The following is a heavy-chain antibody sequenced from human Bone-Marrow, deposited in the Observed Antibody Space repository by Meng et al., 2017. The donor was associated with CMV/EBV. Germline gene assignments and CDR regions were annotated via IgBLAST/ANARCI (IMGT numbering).Heavy chain of an antibody. J-gene: IGHJ4*02. CDR1: GYSISSGYY. Sequence: SETLSLTCTVSGYSISSGYYWGWIRQPPGKGLEWIGNVYHSGSTYYNPSLKSRVTISVDASKNQFSLKLSSVTAADTAVYYCARGGIVGATNDFDYWGQGTLVTVSS. V-gene: IGHV4-38-2*02. D-gene: IGHD1-26*01. CDR2: VYHSGST. CDR3: ARGGIVGATNDFDY.